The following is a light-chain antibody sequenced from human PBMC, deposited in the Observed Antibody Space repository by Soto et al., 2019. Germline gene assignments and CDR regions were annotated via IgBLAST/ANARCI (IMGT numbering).Light chain of an antibody. Sequence: EVVLTQSPGTLSLSPGERATLSCRASRSVTNDYLAWHQQKPGQAPRLLIYGASNRATGIPDRFSGSGSATDFTLTIRRLEPEDFAVYYCQQYYESPRTFGQGTKVEAK. J-gene: IGKJ1*01. V-gene: IGKV3-20*01. CDR2: GAS. CDR1: RSVTNDY. CDR3: QQYYESPRT.